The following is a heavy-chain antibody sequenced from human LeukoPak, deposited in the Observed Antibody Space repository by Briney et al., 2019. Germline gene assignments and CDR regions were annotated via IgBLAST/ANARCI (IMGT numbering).Heavy chain of an antibody. D-gene: IGHD2-2*01. CDR2: IYYSGST. CDR3: ARDGRFGDPYCSSTSCPYDAFDI. CDR1: GGSISSYY. V-gene: IGHV4-59*01. J-gene: IGHJ3*02. Sequence: PSETLSLTCTVSGGSISSYYWSWIRQPPGRGLEWIGYIYYSGSTNYNPSLKSRVTISVDTSKNQFSLRLSSVTAADTAVYYCARDGRFGDPYCSSTSCPYDAFDIWGQGTMVTVSS.